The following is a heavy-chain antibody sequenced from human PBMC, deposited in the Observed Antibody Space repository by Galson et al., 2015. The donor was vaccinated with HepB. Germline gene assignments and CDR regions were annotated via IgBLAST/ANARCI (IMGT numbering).Heavy chain of an antibody. D-gene: IGHD3-22*01. CDR3: ARGRNYYDSTGSYDH. CDR1: GFSFSSYG. V-gene: IGHV3-30*03. J-gene: IGHJ4*02. CDR2: VSYDGINK. Sequence: SLRLSCAASGFSFSSYGMHWVRQAPCTGLEWVAAVSYDGINKYYSDSLKGRFTISRDNSKNTLYLQMNSPRVEDTAVYYCARGRNYYDSTGSYDHWGQGTLVTVSS.